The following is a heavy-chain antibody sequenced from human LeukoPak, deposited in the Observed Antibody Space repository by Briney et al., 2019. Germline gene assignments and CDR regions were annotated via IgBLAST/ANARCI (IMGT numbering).Heavy chain of an antibody. CDR3: ARRAIFGVVTTFDY. CDR2: INHSGST. J-gene: IGHJ4*02. Sequence: PSETLSLTCAVYGGSFSGYYWSWIRQPPGKGLEWIGEINHSGSTSYNPSLKSRVTISVDTSKNQFSLKLSSVTAADTAVYYCARRAIFGVVTTFDYWGQGTLVTVSS. V-gene: IGHV4-34*01. CDR1: GGSFSGYY. D-gene: IGHD3-3*01.